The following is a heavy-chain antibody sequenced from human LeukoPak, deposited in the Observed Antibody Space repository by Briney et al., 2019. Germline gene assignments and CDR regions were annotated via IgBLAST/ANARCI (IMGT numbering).Heavy chain of an antibody. CDR1: GGSFSGYY. Sequence: SETLSLTCAVYGGSFSGYYWSWIRQPPGKGLEWIGEINHSGSTNYNPSLKSRVTISVDTSKNQFSLKLSSVTAADTAVYYCVGGSSSWYWFDYWGQGTLVTVSS. V-gene: IGHV4-34*09. J-gene: IGHJ4*02. CDR3: VGGSSSWYWFDY. CDR2: INHSGST. D-gene: IGHD6-13*01.